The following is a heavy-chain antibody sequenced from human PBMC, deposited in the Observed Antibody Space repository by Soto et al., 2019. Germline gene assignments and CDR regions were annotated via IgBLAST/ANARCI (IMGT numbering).Heavy chain of an antibody. CDR3: ARLRTVVITDYYYFDY. V-gene: IGHV3-7*03. D-gene: IGHD3-22*01. Sequence: PGGSLRLSCAAYGFTFSSYWMSWVLQAPGKGLEWVANIKQDGSEKYYVDSVKGRFTISRDNAKNSLYLQMNSLRAEDTAVYYCARLRTVVITDYYYFDYWGQVTLVTVSS. CDR1: GFTFSSYW. CDR2: IKQDGSEK. J-gene: IGHJ4*02.